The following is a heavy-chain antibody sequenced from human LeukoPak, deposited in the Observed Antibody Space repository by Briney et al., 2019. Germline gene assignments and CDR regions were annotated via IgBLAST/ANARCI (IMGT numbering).Heavy chain of an antibody. D-gene: IGHD4-17*01. J-gene: IGHJ6*04. CDR2: ISYDGSNK. Sequence: PGRSLRLSCAASGFTFSSYGMHWVRQAPGKGLEWVAVISYDGSNKYYADSVKGRFTIPRDNSKNTLYLQMNSLRAEDTAVYYCANTRDGDYSFYYGMDVWGKGTTVTVSS. CDR3: ANTRDGDYSFYYGMDV. CDR1: GFTFSSYG. V-gene: IGHV3-30*18.